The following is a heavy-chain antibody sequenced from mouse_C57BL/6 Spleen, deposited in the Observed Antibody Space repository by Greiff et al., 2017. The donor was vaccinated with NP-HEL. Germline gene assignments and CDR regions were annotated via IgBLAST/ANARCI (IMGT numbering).Heavy chain of an antibody. D-gene: IGHD2-4*01. V-gene: IGHV1-69*01. Sequence: VQLQQPGAELVMPGASVKLSCKASGYTFTSYWMHWVKQRPGQGLEWIGEIDPSDSYTNYNQKFKGKSTLTVDKSSSTAYMQLSSLTSEDAAVYYCARPHYDSWFAYWGQGTLVTVSA. CDR3: ARPHYDSWFAY. CDR2: IDPSDSYT. CDR1: GYTFTSYW. J-gene: IGHJ3*01.